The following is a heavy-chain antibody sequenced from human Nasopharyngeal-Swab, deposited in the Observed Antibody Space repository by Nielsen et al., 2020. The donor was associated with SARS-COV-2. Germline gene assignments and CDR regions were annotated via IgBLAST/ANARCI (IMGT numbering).Heavy chain of an antibody. CDR2: IRSKAYGGTT. Sequence: VRQMPGKGLEWVGFIRSKAYGGTTEYAASVKGRFTISRDDSKSIAYLQMNSLKTEDTVVYYCTRDDYYGSGRPDYWGQGTLVTVSS. CDR3: TRDDYYGSGRPDY. D-gene: IGHD3-10*01. V-gene: IGHV3-49*02. J-gene: IGHJ4*02.